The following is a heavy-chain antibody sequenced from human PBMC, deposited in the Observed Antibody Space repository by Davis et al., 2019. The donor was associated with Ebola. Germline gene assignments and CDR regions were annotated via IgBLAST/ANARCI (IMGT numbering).Heavy chain of an antibody. V-gene: IGHV3-23*01. CDR2: ISGSGSST. CDR1: GFTFRRFA. J-gene: IGHJ6*02. Sequence: PGGSLRLSCTASGFTFRRFALNWVRQAPGKGLEWVSTISGSGSSTYYADSVKGRLTISRDNSKNTLFLQMNNLRAEDTAVYFCARGRYGMDVWGPGTTVTVSS. CDR3: ARGRYGMDV.